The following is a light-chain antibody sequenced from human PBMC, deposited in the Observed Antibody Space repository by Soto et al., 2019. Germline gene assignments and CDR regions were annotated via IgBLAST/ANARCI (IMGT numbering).Light chain of an antibody. V-gene: IGLV1-51*01. Sequence: QSVLTQPPSVSAAPGQRLTISCSGSSSNIGSNYVSWYQQFPGTAPKLLIYDNIKRPSGIPDRFSGSKSDTSATLDITGLQTGDEANYYCGTWDASLSTVVFGGGTKLTVL. CDR2: DNI. CDR1: SSNIGSNY. J-gene: IGLJ2*01. CDR3: GTWDASLSTVV.